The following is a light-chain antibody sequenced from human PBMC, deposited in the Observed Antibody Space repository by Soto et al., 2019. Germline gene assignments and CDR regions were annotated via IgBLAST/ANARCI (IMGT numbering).Light chain of an antibody. CDR3: LQYSSSPLT. CDR2: GAS. V-gene: IGKV3-20*01. J-gene: IGKJ1*01. Sequence: EIVLTHSPGTLSLSPGERATLSCRASQNINNNYLAWYQQKPGQGPRLVIYGASSRATGIPDRFSASGSGTDFTLTISTLEPEDVAVYFCLQYSSSPLTFGQGTKVEI. CDR1: QNINNNY.